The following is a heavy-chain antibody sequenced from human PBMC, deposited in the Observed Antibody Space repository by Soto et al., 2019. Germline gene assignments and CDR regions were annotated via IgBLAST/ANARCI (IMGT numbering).Heavy chain of an antibody. Sequence: SETLSLTCTVSGGSISSGDYYWSWIRQPPGKGLEWIGYIYYSGSTYYNPSLKSRVTISVDTSKNQFSLKLSSVTAADTAVYYCAGRGIAVAGTDYWGQGTLVTVSS. CDR3: AGRGIAVAGTDY. V-gene: IGHV4-30-4*01. CDR2: IYYSGST. J-gene: IGHJ4*02. CDR1: GGSISSGDYY. D-gene: IGHD6-19*01.